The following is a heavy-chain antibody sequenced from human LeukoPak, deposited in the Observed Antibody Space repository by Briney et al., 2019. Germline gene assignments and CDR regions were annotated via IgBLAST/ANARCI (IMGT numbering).Heavy chain of an antibody. CDR3: ARTHTVTTSCLDY. Sequence: SETLSLTCAVYGGSFSGYYWSWIRQPPGKGLEWIGEINHSGSTNYNPSLKCRVTISVDTSKNQFSLKLSSVTAADTAVYYCARTHTVTTSCLDYWGQGTLVTVSS. V-gene: IGHV4-34*01. D-gene: IGHD4-17*01. CDR2: INHSGST. J-gene: IGHJ4*02. CDR1: GGSFSGYY.